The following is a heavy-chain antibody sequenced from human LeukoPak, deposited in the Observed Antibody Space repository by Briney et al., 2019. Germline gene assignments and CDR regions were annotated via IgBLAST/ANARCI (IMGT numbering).Heavy chain of an antibody. CDR3: AKTYGHFDD. Sequence: GGSLRLSCAASGFTFTSYTMNWVRQAPGKGLEWVSSITSGSSYIYYADSVKGRFTISRDNAKNSLYLQMTSLRAEDTAVYYCAKTYGHFDDWGQGTLVTVSS. V-gene: IGHV3-21*01. J-gene: IGHJ4*02. D-gene: IGHD4-17*01. CDR1: GFTFTSYT. CDR2: ITSGSSYI.